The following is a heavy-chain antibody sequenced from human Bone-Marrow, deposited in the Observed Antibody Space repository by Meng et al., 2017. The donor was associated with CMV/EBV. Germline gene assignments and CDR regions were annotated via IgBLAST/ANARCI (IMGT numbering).Heavy chain of an antibody. Sequence: SETLSLTCIVSSGSISIYYWSWIRQPPGKGLEWIGSIYYSGSTYYNPSLKSRVTISVDTSKNQFSPKLSSVTAADTAVYYCAREEYYYDSSGYYYYYYGMDVWGQGTTVTVSS. J-gene: IGHJ6*02. V-gene: IGHV4-39*07. CDR3: AREEYYYDSSGYYYYYYGMDV. D-gene: IGHD3-22*01. CDR1: SGSISIYY. CDR2: IYYSGST.